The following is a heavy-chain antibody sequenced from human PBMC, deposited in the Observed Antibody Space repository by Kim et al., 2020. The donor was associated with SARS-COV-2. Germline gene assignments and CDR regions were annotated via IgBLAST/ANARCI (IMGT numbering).Heavy chain of an antibody. CDR1: GGSISGFY. V-gene: IGHV4-59*13. CDR2: IYHSGSS. Sequence: SETLSLTCTVSGGSISGFYWTWIRQSPGKGLEWIGYIYHSGSSDCNPSLKSRVTMSVDTSNNQVSLKLSSVTAADTAVYYCASARSHWRVFDYWGPGTLVTVSS. CDR3: ASARSHWRVFDY. D-gene: IGHD1-1*01. J-gene: IGHJ4*02.